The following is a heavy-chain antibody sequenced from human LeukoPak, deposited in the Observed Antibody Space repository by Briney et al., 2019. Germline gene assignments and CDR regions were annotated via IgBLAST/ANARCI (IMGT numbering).Heavy chain of an antibody. CDR3: ARDNLPYDYVWGSPPFAFDI. J-gene: IGHJ3*02. CDR1: GFTFSSYG. Sequence: GGSLRLSCAAPGFTFSSYGMHWVRQAPGKGLEWVAVIWYDGSNKYYADSVKGRFTISRDNSKNTLYLQMNSLRAEDTAVYYCARDNLPYDYVWGSPPFAFDIWGQGTMVTVSS. D-gene: IGHD3-16*01. V-gene: IGHV3-33*01. CDR2: IWYDGSNK.